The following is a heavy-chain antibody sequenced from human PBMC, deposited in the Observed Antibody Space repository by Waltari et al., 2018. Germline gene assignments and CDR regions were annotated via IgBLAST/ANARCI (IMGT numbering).Heavy chain of an antibody. D-gene: IGHD5-18*01. J-gene: IGHJ6*02. CDR3: AREARGYSYGYPSHPHYYGMDV. CDR1: GGSISSYY. Sequence: QVQLQESGPGLVKPSETLSLTCTVSGGSISSYYWSWIRQPPGTGRAWIGYIYYSGSTNYNPSLKSRVTISVDTSKNQFSLKLSSVTAADTAVYYCAREARGYSYGYPSHPHYYGMDVWGQGTTVTVSS. CDR2: IYYSGST. V-gene: IGHV4-59*01.